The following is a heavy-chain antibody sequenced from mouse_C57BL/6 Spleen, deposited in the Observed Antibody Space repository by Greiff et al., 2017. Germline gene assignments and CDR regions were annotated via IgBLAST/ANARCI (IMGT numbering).Heavy chain of an antibody. CDR2: IYPGDGDT. J-gene: IGHJ4*01. V-gene: IGHV1-80*01. Sequence: VQRVESGAELVKPGASVKISCKASGYAFSSYWMNWVKQRPGKGLEWIGQIYPGDGDTNYNGKFKGKATLTADKSSSTAYMQLSSLTSEDSAVYFCARRQLRLAMDYWGQGTSVTVSS. D-gene: IGHD3-2*02. CDR3: ARRQLRLAMDY. CDR1: GYAFSSYW.